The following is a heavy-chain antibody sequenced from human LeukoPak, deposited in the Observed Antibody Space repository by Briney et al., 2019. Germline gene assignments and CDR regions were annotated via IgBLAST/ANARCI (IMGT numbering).Heavy chain of an antibody. V-gene: IGHV3-15*01. D-gene: IGHD4-17*01. Sequence: GGSLRLSCAASGFTFSNAWMSWVRQAPGKGLEWVGRIKSKTDGGTTDYAAPVKGRFTISRDDSKNTLYLQMNSLKTEDTAVYHCTTVRPYGDYPLHWGQGTLVTVSS. CDR3: TTVRPYGDYPLH. CDR1: GFTFSNAW. J-gene: IGHJ4*02. CDR2: IKSKTDGGTT.